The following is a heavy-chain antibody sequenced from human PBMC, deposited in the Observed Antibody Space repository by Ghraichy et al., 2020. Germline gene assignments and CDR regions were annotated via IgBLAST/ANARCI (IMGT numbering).Heavy chain of an antibody. CDR1: GGSISSSSYY. Sequence: LSLTCTVSGGSISSSSYYWGWIRQPPGKGLEWIGSIYYSGSTYYNPSLKSRVTISVDTSKNQFSLKLSSVTAADTAVYYCARDVGGSYYDFWSGYSINWFDPWGQGTLVTVSS. V-gene: IGHV4-39*07. J-gene: IGHJ5*02. CDR2: IYYSGST. D-gene: IGHD3-3*01. CDR3: ARDVGGSYYDFWSGYSINWFDP.